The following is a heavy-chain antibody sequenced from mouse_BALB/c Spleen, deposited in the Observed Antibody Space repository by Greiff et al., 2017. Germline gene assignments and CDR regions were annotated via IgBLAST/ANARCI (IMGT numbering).Heavy chain of an antibody. CDR2: IYPGSGST. CDR1: GYSFTDYV. V-gene: IGHV1-77*01. CDR3: AKYRYDGDYYAMDD. Sequence: VQLQQSGPELVKPGASVKMSCKASGYSFTDYVISWVKQRTGQGLEWIGEIYPGSGSTYYNEKFKGKATLTADKSSNTAYMQLSSLTSEDSAVYYCAKYRYDGDYYAMDDWGQGTSVTVSS. D-gene: IGHD2-14*01. J-gene: IGHJ4*01.